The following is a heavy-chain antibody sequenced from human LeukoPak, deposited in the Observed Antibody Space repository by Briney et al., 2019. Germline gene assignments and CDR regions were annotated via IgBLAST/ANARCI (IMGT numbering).Heavy chain of an antibody. Sequence: EASVTVSCKASGYTFTNYDINWVLQAPGQGPEWMGVISPSGDSTTYAQKFQGRVTLTRDMSTSTDYLELSSLRSEDTAVYYCARDNSVRDEAWWFNPWGQGTLVTVSS. D-gene: IGHD5-24*01. CDR1: GYTFTNYD. V-gene: IGHV1-46*01. J-gene: IGHJ5*02. CDR3: ARDNSVRDEAWWFNP. CDR2: ISPSGDST.